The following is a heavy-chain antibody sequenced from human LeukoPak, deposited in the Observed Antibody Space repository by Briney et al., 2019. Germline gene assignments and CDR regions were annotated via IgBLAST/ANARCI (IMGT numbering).Heavy chain of an antibody. J-gene: IGHJ4*02. V-gene: IGHV3-21*01. D-gene: IGHD3-10*01. CDR3: ARDQGGSGGN. CDR2: ISSSGTYI. Sequence: GGSLRLSCAASGFTFSSYSMHWVRQAPWKGLEWVSSISSSGTYIYYADSVKGRFTISRDNAKNSVHLQMNSLRAEDTAVFYCARDQGGSGGNWGQGTLVTVSS. CDR1: GFTFSSYS.